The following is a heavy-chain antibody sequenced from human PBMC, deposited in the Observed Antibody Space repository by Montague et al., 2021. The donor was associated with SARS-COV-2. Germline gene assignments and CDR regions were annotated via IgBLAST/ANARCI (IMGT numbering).Heavy chain of an antibody. CDR2: IYWDDAK. V-gene: IGHV2-5*02. D-gene: IGHD1-14*01. J-gene: IGHJ5*02. CDR3: AHKLYGINRRWFDP. CDR1: GFSLTTRGVG. Sequence: PALVKPTQTLTLTCTFSGFSLTTRGVGVGWIRQPPGKALEWLALIYWDDAKHYSTSLKSRLTITKDTSKNQVVLTMTNMDPVDTATYYCAHKLYGINRRWFDPWGQGTLVTVSS.